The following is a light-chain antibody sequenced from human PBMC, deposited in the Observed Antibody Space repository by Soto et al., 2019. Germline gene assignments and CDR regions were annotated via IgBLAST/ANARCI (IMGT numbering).Light chain of an antibody. CDR2: DNN. Sequence: QSVLTQPPSVSAAPGEKVSISCSGGSSNIGSNYVSWYQQLPGAAPKLLIYDNNKRPSGIPDRFSGSTSGTSPTLGITGLQTGDEADYYCGTWDSSLPVSVVFGGGTKLTVL. J-gene: IGLJ2*01. CDR1: SSNIGSNY. CDR3: GTWDSSLPVSVV. V-gene: IGLV1-51*01.